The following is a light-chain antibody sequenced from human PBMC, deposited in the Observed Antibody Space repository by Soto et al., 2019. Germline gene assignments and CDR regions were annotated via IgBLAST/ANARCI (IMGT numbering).Light chain of an antibody. CDR1: QSVGTN. J-gene: IGKJ1*01. CDR2: GAS. Sequence: IVVTQSPATVSVSPGERATLSCRASQSVGTNVAWYQQKPGQAPRVVLYGASTRATGIPARFSGSGSGTEFTLTISSLQSEDFAVYSCQQYNNWPLRTFGQGTKVEI. CDR3: QQYNNWPLRT. V-gene: IGKV3-15*01.